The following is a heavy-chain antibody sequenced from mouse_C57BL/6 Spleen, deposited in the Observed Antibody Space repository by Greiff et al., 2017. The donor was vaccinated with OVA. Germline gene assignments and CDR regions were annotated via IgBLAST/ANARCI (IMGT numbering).Heavy chain of an antibody. CDR1: GYSITSDY. D-gene: IGHD1-1*01. CDR2: ISYSGST. Sequence: EVMLVESGPGLAKPSQTLSLTCSVTGYSITSDYWNWIRKFPGNKLEYMGYISYSGSTYYNPSLKSRISITRDTSKNQYYLQLNSVTTEDTATYYCARYRGPLYGSTDWYFDVWGIGTTVTVSS. V-gene: IGHV3-8*01. CDR3: ARYRGPLYGSTDWYFDV. J-gene: IGHJ1*03.